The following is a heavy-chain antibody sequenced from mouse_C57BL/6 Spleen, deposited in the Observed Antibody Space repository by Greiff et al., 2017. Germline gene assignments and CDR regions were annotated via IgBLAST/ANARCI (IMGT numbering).Heavy chain of an antibody. V-gene: IGHV1-82*01. CDR2: IYPGDGDT. D-gene: IGHD1-1*01. Sequence: QVQLQQSGPELVKPGASVKISCTASGYAFSSSWMNWVKQRPGKGLEWIGRIYPGDGDTNYNGKFKGKATLTADKSSSTAYMQLSSLTSEDSAVYFCAICYGSSYVEFACWSQGTLVTGSA. CDR3: AICYGSSYVEFAC. J-gene: IGHJ3*01. CDR1: GYAFSSSW.